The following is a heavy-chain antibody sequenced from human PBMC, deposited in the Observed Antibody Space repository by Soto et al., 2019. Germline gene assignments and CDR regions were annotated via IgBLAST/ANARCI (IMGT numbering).Heavy chain of an antibody. J-gene: IGHJ4*02. CDR3: ARGQFGYCCWGVDY. CDR1: GFTFSSYG. V-gene: IGHV3-33*01. CDR2: IWYDGSNK. Sequence: QVQLVESGGGVVQPGRSLRLSCAASGFTFSSYGMHWVRQAPGKGLEWVAVIWYDGSNKYYADSVKGRFTISRDNSKNPLDLQMNSLGAGDTGVDLCARGQFGYCCWGVDYWGQGTLVTVSS. D-gene: IGHD3-22*01.